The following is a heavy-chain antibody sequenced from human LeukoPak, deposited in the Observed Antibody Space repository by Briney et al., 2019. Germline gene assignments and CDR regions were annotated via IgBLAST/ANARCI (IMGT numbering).Heavy chain of an antibody. CDR3: ATEQRYGDYEGPGY. Sequence: GGSLRLSCAASGFTFSSYWMSWVRQAPGKGLEWVSAISGSGGSTYYADSVKGRFTISRDNSKNTLYLQMNSLRAEDTAVYYCATEQRYGDYEGPGYWGQGTLVTVSS. J-gene: IGHJ4*02. V-gene: IGHV3-23*01. D-gene: IGHD4-17*01. CDR1: GFTFSSYW. CDR2: ISGSGGST.